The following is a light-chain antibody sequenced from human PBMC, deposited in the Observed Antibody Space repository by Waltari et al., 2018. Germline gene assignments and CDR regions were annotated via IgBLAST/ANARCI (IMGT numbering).Light chain of an antibody. CDR2: WAS. V-gene: IGKV4-1*01. CDR3: HQHYTTPWT. Sequence: DIVMTQSPDSLAVSLGERAPINCKSSQTVLYRDNNKNYLTWYQQKPGQPPKPLFSWASIRESGVPDRLSASGSGTDFTLTISSLQAEDVAVYYCHQHYTTPWTFGQGTKVEIK. J-gene: IGKJ1*01. CDR1: QTVLYRDNNKNY.